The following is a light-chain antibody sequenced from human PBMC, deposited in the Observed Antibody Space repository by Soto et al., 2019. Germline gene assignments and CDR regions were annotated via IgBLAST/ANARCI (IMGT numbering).Light chain of an antibody. J-gene: IGKJ3*01. CDR2: DAS. V-gene: IGKV3-11*01. CDR1: QSVSSY. Sequence: EIVLTQSPVTLSLSPGERATLSCRASQSVSSYLACYQQKPGQAPRLLIYDASNRATGIPARFSGSWSGTDFTLTISSLEPEDFAVYYCQQRSNWPIFTFGPGTKVDIK. CDR3: QQRSNWPIFT.